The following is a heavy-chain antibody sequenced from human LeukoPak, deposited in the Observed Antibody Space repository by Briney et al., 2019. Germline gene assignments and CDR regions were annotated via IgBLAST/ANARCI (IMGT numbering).Heavy chain of an antibody. CDR3: AHSTTYYYDSSGYYFLDYFDY. J-gene: IGHJ4*02. V-gene: IGHV2-5*01. CDR1: GFSLSTSGVG. CDR2: IYWNDDK. D-gene: IGHD3-22*01. Sequence: SGPTLVNPTQTLTLTCTFSGFSLSTSGVGVGWIRQPPGKALEWLALIYWNDDKRYSPSLKSRLTITKDTSKNQVVLTMTNMDPVDTATYYCAHSTTYYYDSSGYYFLDYFDYWGQGTLVTVSS.